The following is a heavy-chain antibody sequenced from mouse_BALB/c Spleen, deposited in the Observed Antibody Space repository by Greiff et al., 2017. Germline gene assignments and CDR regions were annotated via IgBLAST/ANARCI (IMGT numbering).Heavy chain of an antibody. J-gene: IGHJ3*01. V-gene: IGHV3-2*02. CDR3: ARGGPVAWFAY. D-gene: IGHD3-3*01. CDR1: GYSITSDYA. Sequence: EVKLLESGPGLVKPSQSLSLTCTVTGYSITSDYAWNWIRQFPGNKLEWMGYISYSGSTSYNPSLKSRISITRDTSKNQFFLQLNSVTTEDTATYYCARGGPVAWFAYWGQGTLVTVSA. CDR2: ISYSGST.